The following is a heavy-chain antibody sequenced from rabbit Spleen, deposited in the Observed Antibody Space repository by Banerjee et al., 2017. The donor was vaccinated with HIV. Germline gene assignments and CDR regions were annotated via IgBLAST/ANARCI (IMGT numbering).Heavy chain of an antibody. CDR2: IYTGDGDT. CDR1: GIDFSSYG. CDR3: ARDLTDAIGWNFGW. D-gene: IGHD4-1*01. J-gene: IGHJ3*01. Sequence: ELVESGGGLVQPGESLKLSCKASGIDFSSYGISWVRQAPGKGLEWIACIYTGDGDTDYANWAKGRFTISKTSSTTVTLQMTSLTAADTATYFCARDLTDAIGWNFGWWGQGTLVTVS. V-gene: IGHV1S45*01.